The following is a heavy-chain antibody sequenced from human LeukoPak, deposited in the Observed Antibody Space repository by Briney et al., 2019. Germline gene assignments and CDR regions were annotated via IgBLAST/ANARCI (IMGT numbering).Heavy chain of an antibody. V-gene: IGHV1-18*01. CDR3: ARDGLRYNWNYDAFDY. J-gene: IGHJ4*02. D-gene: IGHD1-7*01. CDR1: GYTFTSYG. CDR2: ISAYNGNT. Sequence: GASVKVSCKASGYTFTSYGISWVRQAPGQGLGWMGWISAYNGNTNYAQKLQGRVTMTTDTSTSTAYMELRSLRSDDTAVYYCARDGLRYNWNYDAFDYWGQGTLVTVSS.